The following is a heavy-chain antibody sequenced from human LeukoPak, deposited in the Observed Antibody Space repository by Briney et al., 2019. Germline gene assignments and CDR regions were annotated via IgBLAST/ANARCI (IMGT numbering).Heavy chain of an antibody. D-gene: IGHD2-8*02. Sequence: SETLSLTCTVSGGSISSSSYYWGWIRQPPGKGLEWIGSIYYSGSTYYNPSLKSRVTISVDTSKNQFSLKLSSVTAADTAVYYCARDLWSSYFDYWGQGTLVTVSS. CDR3: ARDLWSSYFDY. J-gene: IGHJ4*02. V-gene: IGHV4-39*07. CDR2: IYYSGST. CDR1: GGSISSSSYY.